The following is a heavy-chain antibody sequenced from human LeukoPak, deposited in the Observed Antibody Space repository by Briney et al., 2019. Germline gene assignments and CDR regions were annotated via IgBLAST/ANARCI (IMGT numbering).Heavy chain of an antibody. J-gene: IGHJ5*02. D-gene: IGHD2-2*01. Sequence: EASVKVSCKASGYTFTSYDINWVRQATGQGLEWMGWMNPNSGNTDYAQKFQGRLTMTRNTSITTAYMELSSLRSEDTAVYYCARRYCSSTSCRFDPWGRGTLVTVSS. CDR3: ARRYCSSTSCRFDP. CDR1: GYTFTSYD. CDR2: MNPNSGNT. V-gene: IGHV1-8*01.